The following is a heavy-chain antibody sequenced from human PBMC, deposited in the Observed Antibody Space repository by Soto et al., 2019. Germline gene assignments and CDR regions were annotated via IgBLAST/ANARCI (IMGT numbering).Heavy chain of an antibody. D-gene: IGHD3-3*01. V-gene: IGHV3-7*03. CDR3: ARDRRQGFLEWLPRQTYYYYYCGMDV. J-gene: IGHJ6*02. CDR1: GFTFSSYW. CDR2: IKQDGSEK. Sequence: QPGGSLRLSCAASGFTFSSYWMSWVRQAPGKGLEWVANIKQDGSEKYYVDSVKGRFTISRDNAKNSLYLQMNSLRAEDTAVYYCARDRRQGFLEWLPRQTYYYYYCGMDVWGQGTTVTVSS.